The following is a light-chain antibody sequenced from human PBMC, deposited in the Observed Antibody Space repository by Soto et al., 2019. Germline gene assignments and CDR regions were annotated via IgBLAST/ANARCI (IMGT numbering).Light chain of an antibody. Sequence: QSVLTQPASVSGSPGQSSTISCTGTSSDVGGYDYVSWYQQHPGKAPKLMIYDVSNRPSGVSNRFSGSKSGNTASLTISGLQAEDEADYYCSSFTSSITLVFGGGTKVTVL. V-gene: IGLV2-14*03. CDR3: SSFTSSITLV. CDR1: SSDVGGYDY. J-gene: IGLJ2*01. CDR2: DVS.